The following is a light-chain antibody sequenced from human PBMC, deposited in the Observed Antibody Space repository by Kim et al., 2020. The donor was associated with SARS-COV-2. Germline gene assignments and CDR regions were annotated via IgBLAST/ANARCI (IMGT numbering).Light chain of an antibody. Sequence: GQKVLISCSGNSSDIGCNFVSWYSQLPGTAPKFVIYDHNKRPSGIPDRFSGSKSGTSATLGITGLQTGDEAYYYCGTWDDSLSAVVFGGGTQLTVL. CDR2: DHN. CDR1: SSDIGCNF. CDR3: GTWDDSLSAVV. J-gene: IGLJ2*01. V-gene: IGLV1-51*01.